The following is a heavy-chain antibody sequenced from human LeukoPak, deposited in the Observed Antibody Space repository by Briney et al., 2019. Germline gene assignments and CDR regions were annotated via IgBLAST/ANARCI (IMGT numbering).Heavy chain of an antibody. V-gene: IGHV3-74*01. D-gene: IGHD3-10*02. CDR2: INSDGSST. CDR1: GFIFSSYW. CDR3: ARSGVFGAFDI. J-gene: IGHJ3*02. Sequence: PGGSLRLSCAASGFIFSSYWMHWVRQAPGKGLVWVSRINSDGSSTSYADSVKGRFTISRDNAKNTLYLQMNSLRAEDTAVYYCARSGVFGAFDIWGQGTMVTVSS.